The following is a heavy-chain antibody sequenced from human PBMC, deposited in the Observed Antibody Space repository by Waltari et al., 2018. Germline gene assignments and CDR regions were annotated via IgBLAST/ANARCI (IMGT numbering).Heavy chain of an antibody. J-gene: IGHJ4*02. Sequence: QVQLLQSGAEVKEPGASVKVSCRASGYSFTSVGISWVRLAPGQGLEWVGWVSPLKGKTNDAQNVQDRVTMTTDTSTSTAYMELRSLRFDDTAVYFCATDNLNAFHNWGQGTLVTVSS. CDR3: ATDNLNAFHN. CDR2: VSPLKGKT. D-gene: IGHD1-20*01. CDR1: GYSFTSVG. V-gene: IGHV1-18*04.